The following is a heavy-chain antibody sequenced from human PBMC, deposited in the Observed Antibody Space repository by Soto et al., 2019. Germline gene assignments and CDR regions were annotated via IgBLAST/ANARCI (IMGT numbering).Heavy chain of an antibody. D-gene: IGHD2-8*01. CDR3: ARHEGNGNVWPLDY. CDR1: GGSISSSSYY. J-gene: IGHJ4*02. V-gene: IGHV4-39*01. Sequence: LETLSLTCTVSGGSISSSSYYWGWIRQPPGKGLEWIGNIHYSGSTYYMPSLRSRVTLSVDTSKNQFSLRLTSVTAEDTAVYYCARHEGNGNVWPLDYWGQGILVTVSS. CDR2: IHYSGST.